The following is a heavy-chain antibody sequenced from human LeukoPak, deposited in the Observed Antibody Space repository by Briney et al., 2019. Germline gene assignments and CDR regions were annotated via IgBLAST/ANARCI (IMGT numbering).Heavy chain of an antibody. V-gene: IGHV5-51*01. CDR2: IYPGDSDT. CDR1: GYSFTNTF. CDR3: ARPIAAAGTDLGY. Sequence: GESLKISCKASGYSFTNTFIGWVRQMPGKGLEGLGIIYPGDSDTRYSPSFQGQVTISADKSITTAYLQWSSLKASDTAMYYCARPIAAAGTDLGYWGQGTLVTVSS. D-gene: IGHD6-13*01. J-gene: IGHJ4*02.